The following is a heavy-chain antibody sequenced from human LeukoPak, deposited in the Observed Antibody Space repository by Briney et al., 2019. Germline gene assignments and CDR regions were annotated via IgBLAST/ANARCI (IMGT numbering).Heavy chain of an antibody. D-gene: IGHD2-2*01. CDR3: ARYCSSTSCSDRTGLDY. Sequence: ASVKVSCKAPGYTFTSYGISWVRQAPGQGLEWMGWISAYNGNTNYAQKLQGRVTMTTDTSTSTAYMELRSLRSDDTAVYYCARYCSSTSCSDRTGLDYWGQGTLVTVSS. CDR2: ISAYNGNT. CDR1: GYTFTSYG. V-gene: IGHV1-18*01. J-gene: IGHJ4*02.